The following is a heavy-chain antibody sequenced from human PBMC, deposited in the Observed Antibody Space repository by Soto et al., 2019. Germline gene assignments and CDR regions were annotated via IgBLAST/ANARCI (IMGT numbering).Heavy chain of an antibody. D-gene: IGHD2-15*01. CDR2: IHISGTT. V-gene: IGHV4-4*07. CDR1: AGSMNAHV. J-gene: IGHJ4*02. Sequence: PSGTLGLTCTVSAGSMNAHVWSWMRQSAGKGLEWIGHIHISGTTTYNPSLKGRVTMSLVPPKNQLSLKLTSLTAADTAVYYCARINGGSPDFWGPGTLVTASS. CDR3: ARINGGSPDF.